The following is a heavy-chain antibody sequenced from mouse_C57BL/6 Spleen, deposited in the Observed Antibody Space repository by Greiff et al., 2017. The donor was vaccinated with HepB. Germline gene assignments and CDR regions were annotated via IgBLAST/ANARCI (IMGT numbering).Heavy chain of an antibody. CDR3: ARYIWDGPYYFDY. CDR1: GFTFTDYY. CDR2: IRNKANGYTT. Sequence: EVHLVESGGGLVQPGGSLSLSCAASGFTFTDYYMSWVRQPPGKALEWLGFIRNKANGYTTEYSASVKGRFTISRDNSQSILYLQMNALRAEDSATYYCARYIWDGPYYFDYWGQGTTLTVSS. D-gene: IGHD4-1*01. J-gene: IGHJ2*01. V-gene: IGHV7-3*01.